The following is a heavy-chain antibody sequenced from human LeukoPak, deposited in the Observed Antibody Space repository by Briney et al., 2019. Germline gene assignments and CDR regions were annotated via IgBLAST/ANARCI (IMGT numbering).Heavy chain of an antibody. CDR3: ARGDRVGDHAFDI. CDR2: INPNSGGT. Sequence: ASVKVSCKTSGYTFTDYYIHWVRQAPGQGLEWMGWINPNSGGTDYAPKFQGRFTMTRDTSTTTASMELSRLRSDDTAVYYCARGDRVGDHAFDIWGQGTMVTVSS. CDR1: GYTFTDYY. J-gene: IGHJ3*02. D-gene: IGHD1-14*01. V-gene: IGHV1-2*02.